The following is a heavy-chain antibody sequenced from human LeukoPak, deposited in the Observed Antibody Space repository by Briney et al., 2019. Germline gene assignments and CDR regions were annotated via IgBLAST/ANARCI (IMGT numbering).Heavy chain of an antibody. CDR2: INPSGGST. Sequence: ASVKVSCKASGYTFTSYGISWVRQAPGQGLEWMGIINPSGGSTSYAQKFQGRVTMTRDTSTSTVYMELSSLRSEDTAVYYCAREPKTSRDGYNLLFAYWGQGTLVTVSS. CDR3: AREPKTSRDGYNLLFAY. CDR1: GYTFTSYG. V-gene: IGHV1-46*01. J-gene: IGHJ4*02. D-gene: IGHD5-24*01.